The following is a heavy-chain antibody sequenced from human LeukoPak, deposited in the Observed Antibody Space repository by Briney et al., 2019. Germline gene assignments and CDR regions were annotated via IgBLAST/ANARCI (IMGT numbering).Heavy chain of an antibody. CDR3: TTDDTERGYSYGFYYYYMDV. J-gene: IGHJ6*03. Sequence: GGSLSLSCAASGFTFSSYGMHWVRQAPGKGLEWVAFIRYDGSNKYYADSVKGRFTISRDNSKNTLYLQMNSLKTEDTAVYYCTTDDTERGYSYGFYYYYMDVWGKGTTVTISS. CDR1: GFTFSSYG. V-gene: IGHV3-30*02. D-gene: IGHD5-18*01. CDR2: IRYDGSNK.